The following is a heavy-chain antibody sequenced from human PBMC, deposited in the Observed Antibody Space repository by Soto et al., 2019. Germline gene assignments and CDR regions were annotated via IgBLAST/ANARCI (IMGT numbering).Heavy chain of an antibody. CDR1: GYTFTGYY. V-gene: IGHV1-2*04. J-gene: IGHJ3*02. Sequence: ASVKVSCKASGYTFTGYYMHWVRQAPGQGLEWMGWINPNSGGTNYAQKFQGWVTMTRDTSISTAYMELSRLRSDDTAVYYCARDAHLYYDFWSGQNAFDIWSQGTMVTVSS. D-gene: IGHD3-3*01. CDR2: INPNSGGT. CDR3: ARDAHLYYDFWSGQNAFDI.